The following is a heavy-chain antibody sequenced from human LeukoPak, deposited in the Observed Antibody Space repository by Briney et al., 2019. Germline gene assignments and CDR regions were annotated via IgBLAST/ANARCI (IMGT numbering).Heavy chain of an antibody. J-gene: IGHJ4*02. CDR3: ARQKGYYGSGSYYYFDY. D-gene: IGHD3-10*01. CDR2: IYYGGST. Sequence: LSLTXTVSGGSISGSIYYWDWVRQPPGTGLEWIGTIYYGGSTYYNPSLKSRVTISVDTSKSQFSLKLNPLTAADTAVYYCARQKGYYGSGSYYYFDYWGQGTLVTVSS. V-gene: IGHV4-39*01. CDR1: GGSISGSIYY.